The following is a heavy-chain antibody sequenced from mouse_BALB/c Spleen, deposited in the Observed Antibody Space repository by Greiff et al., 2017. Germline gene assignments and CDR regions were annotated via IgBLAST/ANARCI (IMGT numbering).Heavy chain of an antibody. CDR2: IDPENGDT. Sequence: VQLKQSGAELVRSGASVKLSCTASGFNIKDYYMHWVKQRPEQGLEWIGWIDPENGDTEYAPKFQGKATMTADTSSNTAYLQLSSLTSEDTAVYYCNADRFAYWGQGTLVTVSA. CDR3: NADRFAY. CDR1: GFNIKDYY. J-gene: IGHJ3*01. V-gene: IGHV14-4*02.